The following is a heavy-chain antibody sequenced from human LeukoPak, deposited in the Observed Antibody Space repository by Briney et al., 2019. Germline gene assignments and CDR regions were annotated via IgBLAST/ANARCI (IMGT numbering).Heavy chain of an antibody. CDR1: GFSFSDYT. Sequence: GRSLRLSCTASGFSFSDYTMSWVRQAPGKGLEXXXXXXXXXYGGTTEYAASVKGRFTISRDDSKSIAYLQIDRLKAEDTAVYYCTRERPNYYDSTSYYYLSDYWGQGTLVTVSS. J-gene: IGHJ4*02. V-gene: IGHV3-49*04. CDR2: XXXXXYGGTT. CDR3: TRERPNYYDSTSYYYLSDY. D-gene: IGHD3-22*01.